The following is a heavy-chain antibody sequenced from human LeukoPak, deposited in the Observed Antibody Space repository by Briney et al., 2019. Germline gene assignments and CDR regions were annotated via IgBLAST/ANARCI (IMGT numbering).Heavy chain of an antibody. Sequence: LAGGSLRLSRAASGFTFSTYWMNWFRQTPGKGLEWVAKVRGDGGEKDHVASVKGRFTISRDNAKNSLYLQMNSLRAEDTAVYYCASNLESITMIVVVGYWGQGTLVIVSS. V-gene: IGHV3-7*01. D-gene: IGHD3-22*01. J-gene: IGHJ4*02. CDR1: GFTFSTYW. CDR3: ASNLESITMIVVVGY. CDR2: VRGDGGEK.